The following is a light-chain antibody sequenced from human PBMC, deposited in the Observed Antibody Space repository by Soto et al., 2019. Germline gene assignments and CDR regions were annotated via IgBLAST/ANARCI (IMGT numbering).Light chain of an antibody. CDR3: QQYNNWPPWT. V-gene: IGKV3-15*01. Sequence: EIVMTQSPATLSVSPGERATLSCRASQSVSSNLAWYHQKPCQAPRLLIYGASTRATGIPARFSGSGSGTEFTLTISSLQSEDFAVYYCQQYNNWPPWTFGQGTKVEI. J-gene: IGKJ1*01. CDR1: QSVSSN. CDR2: GAS.